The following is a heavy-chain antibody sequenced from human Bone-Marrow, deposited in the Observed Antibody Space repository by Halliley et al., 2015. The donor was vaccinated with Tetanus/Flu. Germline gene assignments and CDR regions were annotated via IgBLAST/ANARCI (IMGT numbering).Heavy chain of an antibody. CDR3: ARGPGSTEASRH. V-gene: IGHV1-8*01. Sequence: QLVQSGAEVKKPGASVKVSCQASGYTFTFYDIHWVRQAPGRGLEWMGWVNPNSGNTGYAQNFRGRVIMTRDTSIRTAYMELSGLKSEDTAVYYCARGPGSTEASRHWGPGTLVTVSS. CDR2: VNPNSGNT. CDR1: GYTFTFYD. J-gene: IGHJ4*02.